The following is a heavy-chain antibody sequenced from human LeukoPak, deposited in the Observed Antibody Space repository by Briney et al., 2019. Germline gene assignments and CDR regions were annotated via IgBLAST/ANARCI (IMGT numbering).Heavy chain of an antibody. CDR2: IYYSGST. Sequence: SETLSLTCTVSGGSISSGGYYWSWIRQHPGKGLEWIGYIYYSGSTYYNPSLKSRVTISVDTSKNQFSLKLNSLTAADTAVYYCARGHTESADDYGNWFHPWGQGTLVTVSS. J-gene: IGHJ5*02. V-gene: IGHV4-31*03. CDR3: ARGHTESADDYGNWFHP. CDR1: GGSISSGGYY. D-gene: IGHD5-12*01.